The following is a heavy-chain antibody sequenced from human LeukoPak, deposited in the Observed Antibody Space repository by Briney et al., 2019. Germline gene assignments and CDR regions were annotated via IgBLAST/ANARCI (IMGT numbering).Heavy chain of an antibody. CDR2: INWNGGST. CDR3: ARGVYSSGWYQLWFDP. D-gene: IGHD6-19*01. Sequence: GGSLRLSCAASGFTFDDYGMSWVRQAPGKGLEWVSGINWNGGSTGYADSVEGRFTISRDNAKNSLYLQMNSLRAEDTALYHCARGVYSSGWYQLWFDPWGQGTLVTVSS. V-gene: IGHV3-20*01. CDR1: GFTFDDYG. J-gene: IGHJ5*02.